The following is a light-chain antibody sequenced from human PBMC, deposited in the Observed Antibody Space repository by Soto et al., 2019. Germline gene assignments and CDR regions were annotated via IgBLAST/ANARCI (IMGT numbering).Light chain of an antibody. J-gene: IGKJ1*01. Sequence: DIQMTQSPSTLSASVGDRVTITCRASQTISSWLAWYQQKPGKAPKLLIYKASSLQSGVPSTFSGSGSGTEFTLTVSSLQPDDFATYYCQQYNTYPWTFGQGTKVES. V-gene: IGKV1-5*03. CDR3: QQYNTYPWT. CDR2: KAS. CDR1: QTISSW.